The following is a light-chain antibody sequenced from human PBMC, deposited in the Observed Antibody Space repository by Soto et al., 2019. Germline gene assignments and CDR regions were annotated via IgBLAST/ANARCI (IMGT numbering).Light chain of an antibody. CDR3: QQTYSTLWT. Sequence: DIRLTQSPSSLSASVGDRVTITCRASLTINTYLNWYQQKAGKAPNLLIFGASTLQSGVPSRFSGSGSGTDFTLTISSLQPEDFGTFYCQQTYSTLWTFGQGTKV. CDR2: GAS. V-gene: IGKV1-39*01. CDR1: LTINTY. J-gene: IGKJ1*01.